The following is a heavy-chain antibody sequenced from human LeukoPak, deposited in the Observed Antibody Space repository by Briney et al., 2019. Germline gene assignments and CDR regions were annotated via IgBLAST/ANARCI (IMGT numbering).Heavy chain of an antibody. Sequence: PGGSLRLSCAPSGFTFSSYSMNWVRQAPGKGLEWVSSISSSSSYIYYADSVKGRFTISRDNAKNSLYLQMNSLRAEDTAVYYCARVRRAYSSSGAYPDAFDIWGQGTMVTVSS. CDR2: ISSSSSYI. D-gene: IGHD6-13*01. CDR1: GFTFSSYS. CDR3: ARVRRAYSSSGAYPDAFDI. V-gene: IGHV3-21*01. J-gene: IGHJ3*02.